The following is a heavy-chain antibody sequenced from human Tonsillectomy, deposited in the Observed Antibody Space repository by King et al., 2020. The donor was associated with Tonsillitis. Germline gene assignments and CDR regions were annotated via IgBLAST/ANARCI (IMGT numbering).Heavy chain of an antibody. Sequence: EVQLVESGAEVKKPGESLKISCKGSGYTFTSYWIGWVRQMPGKGLEWMGIIFPGDSDTKYSPSFQGQVTISADKSISTAYLQWSSLKASDTALYYCARRHTIWEYFDFWGQGTLVTVSS. CDR1: GYTFTSYW. J-gene: IGHJ4*02. CDR2: IFPGDSDT. D-gene: IGHD3-16*01. CDR3: ARRHTIWEYFDF. V-gene: IGHV5-51*01.